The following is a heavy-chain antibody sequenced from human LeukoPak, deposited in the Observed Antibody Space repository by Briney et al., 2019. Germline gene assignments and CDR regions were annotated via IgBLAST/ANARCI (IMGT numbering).Heavy chain of an antibody. V-gene: IGHV3-9*01. Sequence: HPGGSLRLSCAASGFTFDDYAMHWVRQASGKGLEWVSGISWNSGSIGYADSVKGRFTISRDNAKNSLYLQMNSLRAEDTALYYCAKGGYSSGWSLFDYWGQGTLVTVSS. J-gene: IGHJ4*02. D-gene: IGHD6-19*01. CDR2: ISWNSGSI. CDR1: GFTFDDYA. CDR3: AKGGYSSGWSLFDY.